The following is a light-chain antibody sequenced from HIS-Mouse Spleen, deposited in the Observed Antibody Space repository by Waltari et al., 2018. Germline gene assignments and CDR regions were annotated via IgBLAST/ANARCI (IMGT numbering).Light chain of an antibody. CDR3: SSYTSSSTLV. CDR2: EVS. J-gene: IGLJ2*01. CDR1: SRDVGGYNY. V-gene: IGLV2-14*01. Sequence: QSALTQPASVSGSPGQSITISCTRTSRDVGGYNYVSWYQQHPGKAPKLMIYEVSNRPSGVSNRFSGSKSGNTASLTISGLQAEDEADYYCSSYTSSSTLVFGGGTKLTVL.